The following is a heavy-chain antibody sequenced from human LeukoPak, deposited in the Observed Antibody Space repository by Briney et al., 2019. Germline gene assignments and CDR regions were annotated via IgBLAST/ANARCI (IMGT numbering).Heavy chain of an antibody. Sequence: GGSLRLSCAASGFTFSSYVMHWVRQAPGKGLEWVAVISYDGSNKCYADSVKGRFTISRDNSKNTLYLQMNSLRAEDTAVYYCARGSGGRTIWVVVPAAQSSNYYYYGMDVWGQGTTVTVSS. J-gene: IGHJ6*02. V-gene: IGHV3-30-3*01. CDR3: ARGSGGRTIWVVVPAAQSSNYYYYGMDV. CDR1: GFTFSSYV. D-gene: IGHD2-2*01. CDR2: ISYDGSNK.